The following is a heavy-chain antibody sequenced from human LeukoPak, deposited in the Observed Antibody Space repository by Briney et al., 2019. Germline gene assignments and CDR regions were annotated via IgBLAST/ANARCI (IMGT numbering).Heavy chain of an antibody. Sequence: PGGSLRLSCAASGFTFSSYWMNWVRQAPGKGLEWVAVISSDGSDKYYADSVKGRFTISRDNSKDTLYSQMNSLRAEDTAVYYCARDSYASSPAYWGQGTLVTVSS. D-gene: IGHD6-13*01. CDR1: GFTFSSYW. CDR2: ISSDGSDK. V-gene: IGHV3-30-3*01. CDR3: ARDSYASSPAY. J-gene: IGHJ4*02.